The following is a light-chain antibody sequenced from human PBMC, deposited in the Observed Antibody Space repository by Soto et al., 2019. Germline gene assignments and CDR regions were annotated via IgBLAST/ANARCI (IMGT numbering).Light chain of an antibody. V-gene: IGKV3-20*01. CDR2: TAS. CDR1: QSVSSNY. J-gene: IGKJ5*01. Sequence: EIVLTQSPGTLSLSPGEGATLSCRASQSVSSNYLAWYQQKPGQAPRLLIYTASRRATGIPDRFSGSGSGTDLTLSISRLEPEDSAVYYCQQYSRAPITFGQGTRLEIK. CDR3: QQYSRAPIT.